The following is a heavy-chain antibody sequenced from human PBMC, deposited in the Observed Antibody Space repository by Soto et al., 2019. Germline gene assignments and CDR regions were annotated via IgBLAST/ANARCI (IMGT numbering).Heavy chain of an antibody. V-gene: IGHV3-21*04. CDR1: GFTFSSYS. D-gene: IGHD3-3*01. J-gene: IGHJ5*02. CDR3: AKVWSGYGKVDP. CDR2: IGSSSSNI. Sequence: PGGSLRLSCAASGFTFSSYSMNWVRQAPGKGLEWVSSIGSSSSNIYYADSVKGRFTISRDNSKNTLYLQMNSLRAEDTAVYYCAKVWSGYGKVDPWGQGTLVTVSS.